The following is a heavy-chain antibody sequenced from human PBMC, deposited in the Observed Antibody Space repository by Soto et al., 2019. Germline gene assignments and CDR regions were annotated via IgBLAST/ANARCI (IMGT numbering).Heavy chain of an antibody. J-gene: IGHJ3*01. Sequence: QVRLVQSGAEVKKPGASVKVSCRASAYTFTEYGVTWVRQAPGHGLEWMGWINTYNGDTKYAQKFQGRVTMTTDTYTSTAYMELRSLRSDDTAVYYCARRKGQWGDAFDFWGQGTMVIVSS. CDR1: AYTFTEYG. D-gene: IGHD2-8*01. CDR2: INTYNGDT. CDR3: ARRKGQWGDAFDF. V-gene: IGHV1-18*01.